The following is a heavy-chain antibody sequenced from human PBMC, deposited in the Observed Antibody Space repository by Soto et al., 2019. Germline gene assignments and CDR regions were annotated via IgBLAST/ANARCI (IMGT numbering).Heavy chain of an antibody. Sequence: GASVKVSCKASGYTFTSYGISWVRQAPGQGLEWMGWISAYNGNTNYAQKLQGRVTMTTDTSTSTAYMELRSLRSDDTAVCYCARDPRITIFGVVTPKDGMDVWGQGTTVTVSS. J-gene: IGHJ6*02. V-gene: IGHV1-18*01. CDR2: ISAYNGNT. CDR1: GYTFTSYG. D-gene: IGHD3-3*01. CDR3: ARDPRITIFGVVTPKDGMDV.